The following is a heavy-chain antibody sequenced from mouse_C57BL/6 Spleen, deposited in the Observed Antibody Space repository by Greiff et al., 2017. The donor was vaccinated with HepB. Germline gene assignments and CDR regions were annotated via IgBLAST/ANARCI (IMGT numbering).Heavy chain of an antibody. CDR2: INPSNGGT. D-gene: IGHD1-1*01. Sequence: QVQLQQPGTELVKPGASVKLSCKASGYTFTSYWMHWVKQRPGQGLEWIGNINPSNGGTNYNEKFKSKATLTVDKSSSTAYMQLSSLTSEDSAVYYCAREGTYYGSSYENYAMDYWGQGTSVTVSS. J-gene: IGHJ4*01. CDR3: AREGTYYGSSYENYAMDY. V-gene: IGHV1-53*01. CDR1: GYTFTSYW.